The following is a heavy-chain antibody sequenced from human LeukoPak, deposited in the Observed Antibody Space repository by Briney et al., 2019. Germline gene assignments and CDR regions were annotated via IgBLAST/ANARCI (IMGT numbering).Heavy chain of an antibody. CDR3: ARDSVYSSAWSDYHHYGMDV. J-gene: IGHJ6*02. CDR2: IYSGGST. V-gene: IGHV3-66*01. CDR1: GFTVSSNY. D-gene: IGHD6-13*01. Sequence: GGSLRLSCAASGFTVSSNYMSWVRQAPGKGLEWVSVIYSGGSTYYADSVKGRFTISRDNSKNTLYLQMNSLTAEDTAVYYCARDSVYSSAWSDYHHYGMDVWGQGTTVTVSS.